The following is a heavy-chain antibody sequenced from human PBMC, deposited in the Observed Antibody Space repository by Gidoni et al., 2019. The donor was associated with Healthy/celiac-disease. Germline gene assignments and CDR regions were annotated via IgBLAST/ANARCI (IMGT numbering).Heavy chain of an antibody. Sequence: QLQLQESGPGLVKPSETLALTCTVSGGSISSSSYYWGWIRQPPGQGLEWIWSIYYSGSTSYTPSLVSRFTISADTSKNPFSLKLSSVTAADTAVYYCARQARDCSGGSCYENWFDPWGQGTLVTVSS. CDR1: GGSISSSSYY. D-gene: IGHD2-15*01. CDR3: ARQARDCSGGSCYENWFDP. V-gene: IGHV4-39*01. CDR2: IYYSGST. J-gene: IGHJ5*02.